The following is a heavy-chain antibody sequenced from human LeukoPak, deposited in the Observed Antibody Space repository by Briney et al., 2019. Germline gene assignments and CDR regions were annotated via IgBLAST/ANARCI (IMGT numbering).Heavy chain of an antibody. CDR1: GFTFDDYA. D-gene: IGHD6-13*01. Sequence: GRSLRLSCAASGFTFDDYAMHWVRQAPGKGLEWVSGISWNRASIAYADSVKGRFTISRDNAKNSLYLQMNSLRAEDTAVYYCARVYHSSWPDYWGRGTLVTVSS. J-gene: IGHJ4*02. CDR3: ARVYHSSWPDY. V-gene: IGHV3-9*01. CDR2: ISWNRASI.